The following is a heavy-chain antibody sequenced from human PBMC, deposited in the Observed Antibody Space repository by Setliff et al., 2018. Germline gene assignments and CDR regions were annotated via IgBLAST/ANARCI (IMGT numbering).Heavy chain of an antibody. Sequence: GGSLRLSCAASGFTFSNYYMTWIRQAPGKGLEWISYIHDSDKPTYYADSVKGRFTVSRDNAKNSLYLQMTSLRAEDTAMYYCARTTGYRLEGDFDYWGQGTLVTVSS. D-gene: IGHD3-16*01. CDR2: IHDSDKPT. V-gene: IGHV3-11*01. J-gene: IGHJ4*02. CDR1: GFTFSNYY. CDR3: ARTTGYRLEGDFDY.